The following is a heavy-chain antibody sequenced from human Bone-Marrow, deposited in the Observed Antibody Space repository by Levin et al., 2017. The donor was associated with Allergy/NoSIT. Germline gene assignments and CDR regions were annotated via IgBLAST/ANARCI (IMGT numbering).Heavy chain of an antibody. Sequence: KISCKASGGTFNSFAFSWVRQAPGSGLEWMGGVIPILSTSNYAQKFQDRVTITANESTNTAYMELTSLTSEDSAVYYCVREGVMATVPRPYWYFDLWGRGTLVTVSS. CDR1: GGTFNSFA. J-gene: IGHJ2*01. CDR2: VIPILSTS. D-gene: IGHD5-24*01. V-gene: IGHV1-69*01. CDR3: VREGVMATVPRPYWYFDL.